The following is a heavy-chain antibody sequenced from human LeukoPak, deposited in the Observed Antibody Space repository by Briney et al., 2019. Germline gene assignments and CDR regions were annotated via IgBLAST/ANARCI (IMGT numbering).Heavy chain of an antibody. Sequence: SVKVSCKASGGTFSSYAISWVRQAPGQGLEWMGGIIPIFGTANYAQKFQGRVTITADESTSTAYMELSSLRSEDTAVYYCARSVSTGVVAATFDYWGQGTLVTVSS. V-gene: IGHV1-69*01. J-gene: IGHJ4*02. CDR2: IIPIFGTA. CDR3: ARSVSTGVVAATFDY. CDR1: GGTFSSYA. D-gene: IGHD2-15*01.